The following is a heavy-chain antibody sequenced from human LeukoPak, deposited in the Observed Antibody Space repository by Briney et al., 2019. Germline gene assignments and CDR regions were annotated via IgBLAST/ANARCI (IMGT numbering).Heavy chain of an antibody. CDR2: IIPIFGTA. Sequence: SVTVSCTASGCTFSSYAISWVRQAPGQGLEWMGGIIPIFGTANYSQKFQGRVPITADESTSTDYMELSSLRSEDTAVYYCARGTGGYCSSTSCLNWFDPWGQGTLVTVSS. CDR3: ARGTGGYCSSTSCLNWFDP. D-gene: IGHD2-2*01. V-gene: IGHV1-69*13. J-gene: IGHJ5*02. CDR1: GCTFSSYA.